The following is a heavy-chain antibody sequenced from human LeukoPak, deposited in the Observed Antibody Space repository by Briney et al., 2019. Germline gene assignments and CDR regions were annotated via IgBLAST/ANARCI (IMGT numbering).Heavy chain of an antibody. V-gene: IGHV4-39*01. CDR3: ARLPAAYSYGTHFDY. CDR2: IYYSGST. Sequence: SETLSLTCAVYGGSFSNYYWSWIRQPPGKGLEWIGSIYYSGSTYYNPSLKSRVTISVDTSKNQFSLKLSSVTAADTAVYYCARLPAAYSYGTHFDYWGQGTLVTVSS. CDR1: GGSFSNYY. D-gene: IGHD5-18*01. J-gene: IGHJ4*02.